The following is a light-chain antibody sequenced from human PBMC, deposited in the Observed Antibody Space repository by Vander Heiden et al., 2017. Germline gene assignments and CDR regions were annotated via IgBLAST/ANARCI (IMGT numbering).Light chain of an antibody. CDR2: DVS. CDR3: CSYAGSYSVV. J-gene: IGLJ2*01. CDR1: SSAVGGDND. Sequence: SAPTQPRSVSGSPGQSVTITCTGTSSAVGGDNDVAWYQQHPGKAPELMIYDVSKRPSGVPERFSGSKSGNTASLTISGLQADDEADYYCCSYAGSYSVVFGGGTQLTVL. V-gene: IGLV2-11*01.